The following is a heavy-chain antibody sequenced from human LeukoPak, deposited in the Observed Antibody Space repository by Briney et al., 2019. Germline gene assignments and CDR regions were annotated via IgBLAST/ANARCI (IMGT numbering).Heavy chain of an antibody. V-gene: IGHV4-38-2*01. CDR3: ARQTPVSSSIRFDY. D-gene: IGHD2-2*01. Sequence: PPENLSLTCGLAGYSIRRGSYWGWIRQTPGKGLEWVGSIYHSGSTYYNPSLKRRVTISLDTSNNQFSLKLTSVTAADTAVYYCARQTPVSSSIRFDYWGQGTLVSVSS. CDR2: IYHSGST. CDR1: GYSIRRGSY. J-gene: IGHJ4*02.